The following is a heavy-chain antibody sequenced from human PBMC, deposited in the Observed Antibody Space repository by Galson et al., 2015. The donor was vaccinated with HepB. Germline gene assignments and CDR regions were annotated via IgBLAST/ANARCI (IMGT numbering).Heavy chain of an antibody. CDR2: IDPSDSYT. J-gene: IGHJ2*01. CDR3: ARHAEGYYDSSGQGGYFDL. D-gene: IGHD3-22*01. Sequence: SGAEVKKPGESLRISCKGSGYSFTSYWISWVRQMPGKGLEWMGRIDPSDSYTNYSPSFQGHVTISADKSISTAYLQWSSLKASDTAMYYCARHAEGYYDSSGQGGYFDLWGRGTLVTVSS. CDR1: GYSFTSYW. V-gene: IGHV5-10-1*01.